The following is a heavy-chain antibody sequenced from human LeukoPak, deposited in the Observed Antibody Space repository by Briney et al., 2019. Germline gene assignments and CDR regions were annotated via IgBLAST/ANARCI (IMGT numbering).Heavy chain of an antibody. CDR1: GYTFTSYY. V-gene: IGHV1-46*01. Sequence: ASVKVSCKASGYTFTSYYMHWVRQAPGQGLEWMGIINPSGGSTSYAQKFQGRVTMTRDTSTSTVYMELSSLRSEDTAVYYCARDPDLYCSSTSCLYGMDVWGQGTTVTVSS. CDR2: INPSGGST. CDR3: ARDPDLYCSSTSCLYGMDV. J-gene: IGHJ6*02. D-gene: IGHD2-2*01.